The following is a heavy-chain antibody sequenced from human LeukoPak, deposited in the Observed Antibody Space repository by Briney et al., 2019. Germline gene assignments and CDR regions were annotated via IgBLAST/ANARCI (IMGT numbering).Heavy chain of an antibody. J-gene: IGHJ3*02. CDR1: GYSFTSYW. CDR2: IYPGDSDT. Sequence: GESLKISCKGSGYSFTSYWIGWVRQMPGKGLEWMGIIYPGDSDTRYGPSFQGQVTISADKSISTAYLQWSSLKASDTAMYYCARPSDYGGNPDAFDIWGQGTMVTVSS. CDR3: ARPSDYGGNPDAFDI. D-gene: IGHD4-23*01. V-gene: IGHV5-51*01.